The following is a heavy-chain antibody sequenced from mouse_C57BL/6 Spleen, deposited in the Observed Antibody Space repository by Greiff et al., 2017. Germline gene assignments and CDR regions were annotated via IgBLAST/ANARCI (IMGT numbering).Heavy chain of an antibody. Sequence: PLQQSGPELVKPGASVKISCKASGYSFTGYYMHWVKQSHGNILDWIGYIYPYNGVSSYNQKFKGKATLTVDKSSSTAYMERRSLTSEDSAVYYCAHYYGSSSGGFYWYFDVWGTGTTVTVSS. V-gene: IGHV1-31*01. CDR1: GYSFTGYY. CDR2: IYPYNGVS. J-gene: IGHJ1*03. D-gene: IGHD1-1*01. CDR3: AHYYGSSSGGFYWYFDV.